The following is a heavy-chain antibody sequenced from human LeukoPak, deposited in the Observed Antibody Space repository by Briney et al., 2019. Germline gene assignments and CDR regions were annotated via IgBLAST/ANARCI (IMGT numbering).Heavy chain of an antibody. CDR2: INPSGGST. CDR1: GYTFGTHW. V-gene: IGHV1-46*01. D-gene: IGHD2-2*02. Sequence: ASVKVSCKASGYTFGTHWMHWVRQAPGQGLEWMGIINPSGGSTSYAQKFQGRVTMTRDMSTSTVYMELSSLRSEDTAVYYCARAGRLCVGTSCYRSSYYYYYMDVWGKGTTVTVSS. CDR3: ARAGRLCVGTSCYRSSYYYYYMDV. J-gene: IGHJ6*03.